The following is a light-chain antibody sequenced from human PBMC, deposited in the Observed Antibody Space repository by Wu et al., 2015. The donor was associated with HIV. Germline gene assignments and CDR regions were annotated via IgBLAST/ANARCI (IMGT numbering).Light chain of an antibody. Sequence: EIVLTQSPATLPLSPGERATISCRASQSVTTYLAWYQQKPGQAPRLIIYDASHRATGIPARFSGSGSGTDFTLTISSLESEDFAVYYCQQRSNWPTFGQGTKVEIK. CDR3: QQRSNWPT. CDR2: DAS. CDR1: QSVTTY. J-gene: IGKJ1*01. V-gene: IGKV3-11*01.